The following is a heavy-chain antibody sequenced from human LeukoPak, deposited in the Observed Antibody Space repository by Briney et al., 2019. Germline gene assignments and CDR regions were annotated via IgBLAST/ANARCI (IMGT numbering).Heavy chain of an antibody. V-gene: IGHV4-34*01. CDR3: ARGGDSSGYYLQDAFDI. CDR2: INHSGST. CDR1: GGSFSGYY. J-gene: IGHJ3*02. D-gene: IGHD3-22*01. Sequence: SETLSLTCAVSGGSFSGYYWSWIRQPPGKGLEWIGEINHSGSTNHNPSLKSRVTMLVDMSKNQFSLKLSSVTAADTAVYYCARGGDSSGYYLQDAFDIWGQGTMVTVSS.